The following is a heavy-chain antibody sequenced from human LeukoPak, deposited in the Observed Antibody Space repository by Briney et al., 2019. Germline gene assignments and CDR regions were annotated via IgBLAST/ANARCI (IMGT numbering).Heavy chain of an antibody. Sequence: ASVKVSCKASGYTFTSYGISWVRQAPGQGLEWMGWISAYNGNTNYAQKLQGRVTMTTDTSTSTAYMELRSLSSDDTAVYYCARGRLWFGEGKYYFDYWGQGTLVTVSS. V-gene: IGHV1-18*04. D-gene: IGHD3-10*01. CDR3: ARGRLWFGEGKYYFDY. J-gene: IGHJ4*02. CDR1: GYTFTSYG. CDR2: ISAYNGNT.